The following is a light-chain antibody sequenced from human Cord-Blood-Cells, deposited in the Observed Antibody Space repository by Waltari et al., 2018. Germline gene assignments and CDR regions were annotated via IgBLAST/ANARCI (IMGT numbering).Light chain of an antibody. V-gene: IGKV3-15*01. Sequence: EIVMTQSPATLSVSPGERATLSCRASQSVSSILAWYQQKPGQAPRLLISVASTRATGIPARFSGSGSGTEFTLTISSLQSEDFAVYYCQQYNNWPPYTFGQGTKLEIK. CDR3: QQYNNWPPYT. CDR2: VAS. J-gene: IGKJ2*01. CDR1: QSVSSI.